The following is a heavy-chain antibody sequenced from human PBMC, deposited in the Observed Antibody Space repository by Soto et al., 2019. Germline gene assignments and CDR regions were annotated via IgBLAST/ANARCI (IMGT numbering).Heavy chain of an antibody. J-gene: IGHJ6*02. V-gene: IGHV1-2*04. CDR3: ARQIGGGSFNSYYYYDGMDV. D-gene: IGHD2-15*01. CDR1: GYTFTGYY. CDR2: INPNSGGT. Sequence: QVQLVQSGAEVKKPGASVKVSCKASGYTFTGYYMHWVRQAPGQGLEWMGWINPNSGGTNYAQKFQGWVTMTRDTAISTAYMELRRLRSDDTAVYYCARQIGGGSFNSYYYYDGMDVWGQGTTVTVSS.